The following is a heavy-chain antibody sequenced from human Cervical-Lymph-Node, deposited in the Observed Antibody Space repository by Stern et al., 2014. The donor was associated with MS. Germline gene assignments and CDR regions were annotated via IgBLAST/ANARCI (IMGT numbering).Heavy chain of an antibody. CDR3: ARDTSSPERSDW. CDR1: GFTVSRDY. Sequence: EVQLVVSGGGVIQPGGSLRLSCTASGFTVSRDYMTWVRQAPGQGLEWVSLITNVGSTFYTDSVKGRFTISRDDSKNTVYLHMTSLRAEDTAMYYCARDTSSPERSDWWGQGTLVTVSS. V-gene: IGHV3-53*01. D-gene: IGHD1-1*01. CDR2: ITNVGST. J-gene: IGHJ4*02.